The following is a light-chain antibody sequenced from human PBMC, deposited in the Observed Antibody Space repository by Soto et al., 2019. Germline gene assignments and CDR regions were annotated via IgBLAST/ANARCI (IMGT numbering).Light chain of an antibody. CDR2: EVT. Sequence: SVLTQPPSASGSPGQSVTISCTGTSSDVGAYDYVSWYQQHPGKAPKLMIYEVTKRPSGVPDRFSGSKSGNTASLTVSGLLPEDEADYYCASYAGSKTVFGTGSKVTVL. CDR1: SSDVGAYDY. J-gene: IGLJ1*01. V-gene: IGLV2-8*01. CDR3: ASYAGSKTV.